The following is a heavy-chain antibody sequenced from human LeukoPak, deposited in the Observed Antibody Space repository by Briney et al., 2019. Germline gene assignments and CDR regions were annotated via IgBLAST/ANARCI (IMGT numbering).Heavy chain of an antibody. V-gene: IGHV3-9*01. CDR2: INWNSGSI. CDR1: GFTFDDYA. D-gene: IGHD3-22*01. Sequence: GGSLRLSCAASGFTFDDYAMHWVRQAPGKGLEWVSGINWNSGSIGYADSVKGRFTISRDNAKNSLYLQMNSLRAEDTALYYCARDYYDSSGYYPYYFDYWGQGTLVTVSS. CDR3: ARDYYDSSGYYPYYFDY. J-gene: IGHJ4*02.